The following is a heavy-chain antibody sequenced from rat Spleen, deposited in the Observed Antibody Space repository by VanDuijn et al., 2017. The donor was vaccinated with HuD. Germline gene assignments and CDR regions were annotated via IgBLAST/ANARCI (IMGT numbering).Heavy chain of an antibody. CDR1: GFTFSDYN. CDR2: IIYDGSKT. CDR3: ARRDFSSFIYAFFDY. J-gene: IGHJ2*01. V-gene: IGHV5S10*01. D-gene: IGHD1-2*01. Sequence: EVQLVESGGGLVQPGRSLKLSCAASGFTFSDYNMAWVRQAPKKGLEWVATIIYDGSKTYYRDSVKGRFTISRDNAKSTLYVQMDSLKSEDTATYYCARRDFSSFIYAFFDYWGQGVMVTVSS.